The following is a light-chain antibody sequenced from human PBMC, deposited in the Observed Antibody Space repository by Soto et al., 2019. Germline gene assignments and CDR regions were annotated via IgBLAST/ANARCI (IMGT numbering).Light chain of an antibody. CDR1: QSVLFSTNNKNY. CDR2: GAS. CDR3: QQYGNSPRT. V-gene: IGKV3-20*01. J-gene: IGKJ1*01. Sequence: DIVMTQSPDSLAVSLGERATINCRSSQSVLFSTNNKNYLAWYQQKPGQAPRLLIYGASSRATGIPDRFSGSGSGTDFTLTISGLEPEDFAVYYCQQYGNSPRTFGQGTKVDIK.